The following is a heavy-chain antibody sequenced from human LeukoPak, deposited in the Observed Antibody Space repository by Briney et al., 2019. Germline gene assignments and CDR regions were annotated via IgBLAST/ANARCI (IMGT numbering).Heavy chain of an antibody. Sequence: GGSPGLSCAASGFTFSSYWMSWVRQAPGKGLEWVANINQDGGETYYVDSVKGRFTISRDNAKSSLYLQMNTLRAEDTAVYYCARDMNSVYSYGYDYWGQGTLVTVSS. CDR3: ARDMNSVYSYGYDY. CDR2: INQDGGET. D-gene: IGHD5-18*01. V-gene: IGHV3-7*03. CDR1: GFTFSSYW. J-gene: IGHJ4*02.